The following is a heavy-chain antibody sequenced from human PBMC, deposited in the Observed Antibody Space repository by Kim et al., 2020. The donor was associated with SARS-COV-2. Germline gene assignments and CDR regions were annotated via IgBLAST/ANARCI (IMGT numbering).Heavy chain of an antibody. D-gene: IGHD6-13*01. CDR1: GGSISSGSYY. Sequence: SETLSLTCTVSGGSISSGSYYWSWIRQPAGKGLEWIGRIYTSGSTNYNPSLKSRVTISVDTSKNQFSLKLSSVTAADTAVYYCARRGAAADDDYYYYYGMDVWGQGTTVTVSS. J-gene: IGHJ6*02. V-gene: IGHV4-61*02. CDR3: ARRGAAADDDYYYYYGMDV. CDR2: IYTSGST.